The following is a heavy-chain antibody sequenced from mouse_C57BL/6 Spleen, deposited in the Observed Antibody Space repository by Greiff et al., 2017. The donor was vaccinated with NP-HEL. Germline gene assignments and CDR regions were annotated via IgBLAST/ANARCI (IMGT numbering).Heavy chain of an antibody. CDR2: IDPSDSYT. J-gene: IGHJ2*01. CDR3: ARYYYSNFDY. V-gene: IGHV1-69*01. D-gene: IGHD2-5*01. CDR1: GYTFTSYW. Sequence: QVQLQPGAELVMPGASVKLSCKASGYTFTSYWMHWVKQRPGQGLEWIGEIDPSDSYTNYNQKFKGKSTLTVDKSSSTAYMQLSSLTSEDSAVYYCARYYYSNFDYWGQGTTLTVSS.